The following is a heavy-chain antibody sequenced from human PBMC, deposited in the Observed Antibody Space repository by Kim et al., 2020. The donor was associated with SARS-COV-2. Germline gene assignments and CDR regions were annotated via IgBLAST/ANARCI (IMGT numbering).Heavy chain of an antibody. CDR1: GFTFSDYY. D-gene: IGHD5-12*01. Sequence: GGSLRLSCAASGFTFSDYYMSWIRQAPGKGLEWVSHISSSGSTIYYADSVKGRFTISRDNAKNSLHLQMNSLRAEDTAVYYCARDPQTDGYNLDYWGQGTLVTVSS. CDR3: ARDPQTDGYNLDY. V-gene: IGHV3-11*01. J-gene: IGHJ4*02. CDR2: ISSSGSTI.